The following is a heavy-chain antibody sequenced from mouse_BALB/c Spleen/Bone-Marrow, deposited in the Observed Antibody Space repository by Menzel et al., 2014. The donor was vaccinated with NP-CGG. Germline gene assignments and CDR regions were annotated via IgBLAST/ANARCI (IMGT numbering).Heavy chain of an antibody. CDR1: GFTFSNYW. CDR3: TTGFAY. V-gene: IGHV6-6*02. Sequence: EVQLVESGGGLVQPGGSMKLSCVASGFTFSNYWMNRVRRSPEKGLEWVAEIRLKSHNYATRYAESVKGRFTISRDDSKSSVYLQMNNLRAEDTGIYYCTTGFAYWGQGTLVTVSA. J-gene: IGHJ3*01. CDR2: IRLKSHNYAT.